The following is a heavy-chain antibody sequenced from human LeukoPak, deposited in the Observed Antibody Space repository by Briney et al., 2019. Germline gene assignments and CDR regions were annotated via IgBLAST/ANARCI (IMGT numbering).Heavy chain of an antibody. Sequence: PGGSLTLSCAASGFIFSSYAMSWVREAPARGLEWVSSLRGNGDTFYADSVKGRFTLSRDDSRNTVYLQLNNLRVEDTAIYYCAKANWVSNADAVWWGQGTQVTVSS. V-gene: IGHV3-23*01. D-gene: IGHD1-1*01. J-gene: IGHJ4*02. CDR2: LRGNGDT. CDR3: AKANWVSNADAVW. CDR1: GFIFSSYA.